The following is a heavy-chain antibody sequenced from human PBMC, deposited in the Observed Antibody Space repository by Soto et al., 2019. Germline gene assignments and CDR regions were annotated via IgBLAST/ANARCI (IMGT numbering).Heavy chain of an antibody. CDR2: VYYSGST. Sequence: SETLSLTCTFCVDSLRVFYWSWIRQPPGKGLEWVGYVYYSGSTSYHPSLKSRVTISVDTSKNQFSLKLISVTAAETAVYFCARGSGPFDYWGQGTLVTVSS. J-gene: IGHJ4*02. CDR3: ARGSGPFDY. CDR1: VDSLRVFY. V-gene: IGHV4-59*01.